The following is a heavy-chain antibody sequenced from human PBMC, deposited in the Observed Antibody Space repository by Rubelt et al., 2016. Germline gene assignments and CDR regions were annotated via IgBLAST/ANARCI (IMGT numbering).Heavy chain of an antibody. CDR3: ARGIAVAGT. D-gene: IGHD6-19*01. Sequence: QVQLQESGPGLVKPSETLSLTCTVSGGSISSYYWSWIRQPPGKGLEWIGYIYYSGSTNYNPSLKSGVTISVETSKNQCSLKLGSVAAADTAVYYCARGIAVAGTWGQGTLVTVSS. CDR1: GGSISSYY. V-gene: IGHV4-59*08. J-gene: IGHJ4*02. CDR2: IYYSGST.